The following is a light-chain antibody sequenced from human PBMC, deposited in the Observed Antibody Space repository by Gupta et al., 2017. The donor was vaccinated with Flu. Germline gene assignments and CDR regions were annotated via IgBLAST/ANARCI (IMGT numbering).Light chain of an antibody. CDR2: WAS. CDR3: HKYYTTPRT. CDR1: QSVLYRSNNKNY. V-gene: IGKV4-1*01. Sequence: DIMMTHSPASLTVSLGARATIHCKSSQSVLYRSNNKNYIAWYQQKKGQPPKLIIYWASTREAGVPDRFSGSGSGTDFTLTITSLQAEDVAVYYCHKYYTTPRTFGQGTKVEIK. J-gene: IGKJ1*01.